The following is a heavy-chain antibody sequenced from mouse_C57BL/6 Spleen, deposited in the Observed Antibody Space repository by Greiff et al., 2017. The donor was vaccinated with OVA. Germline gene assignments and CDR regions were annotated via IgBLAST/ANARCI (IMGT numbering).Heavy chain of an antibody. Sequence: VQLQQPGAELVKPGASVKMSCKASGYTFTSYWITWVKQRPGQGLEWIGDIYPGSGSTNYNEKFKSKATLTVDTSSSTAYMQLSSLTSVDSAVYYSARRDYYGSGYGFAYWGQGTLVTVSA. CDR2: IYPGSGST. CDR3: ARRDYYGSGYGFAY. V-gene: IGHV1-55*01. J-gene: IGHJ3*01. D-gene: IGHD1-1*01. CDR1: GYTFTSYW.